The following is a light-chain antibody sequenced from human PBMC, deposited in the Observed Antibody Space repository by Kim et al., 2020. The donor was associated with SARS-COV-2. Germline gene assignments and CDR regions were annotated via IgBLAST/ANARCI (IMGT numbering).Light chain of an antibody. CDR3: QAWDSGTAI. CDR1: KLGDKY. J-gene: IGLJ2*01. CDR2: QHT. V-gene: IGLV3-1*01. Sequence: SGPPGPTASIPGSGDKLGDKYAFWYQQKPGQSPVLVIYQHTKRPSGIPGRFSGSSSGNTATLTISETQATDEADYYCQAWDSGTAIFGGGTKLTVL.